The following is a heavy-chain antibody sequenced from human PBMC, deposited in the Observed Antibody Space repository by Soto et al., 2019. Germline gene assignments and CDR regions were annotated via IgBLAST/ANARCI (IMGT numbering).Heavy chain of an antibody. J-gene: IGHJ6*03. CDR1: GYTFTGYY. CDR2: INPNSGGT. CDR3: ARGLKGGGGNYYYMDV. D-gene: IGHD3-16*01. V-gene: IGHV1-2*04. Sequence: ASVKVSCKASGYTFTGYYMHWVRQAPGQGLEWMGWINPNSGGTNYAQKFQGWVTMTRDTSISTAYMELSRLRSDDTAVYYCARGLKGGGGNYYYMDVWGKGTTVTVSS.